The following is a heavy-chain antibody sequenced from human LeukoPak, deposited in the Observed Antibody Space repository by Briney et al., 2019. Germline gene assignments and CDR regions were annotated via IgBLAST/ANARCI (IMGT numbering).Heavy chain of an antibody. D-gene: IGHD3-22*01. CDR2: IWYDGSNK. Sequence: PGGSLRLSCAASGFTFSRFGMHWVRQAPGKGLEWVAVIWYDGSNKYYADSVKGRFTISRDSSKNTLYLEMNSLRAEDTAVYYCARDYYYDSSGYWDYYFDYWGQGTLVSVSS. CDR1: GFTFSRFG. CDR3: ARDYYYDSSGYWDYYFDY. V-gene: IGHV3-33*01. J-gene: IGHJ4*02.